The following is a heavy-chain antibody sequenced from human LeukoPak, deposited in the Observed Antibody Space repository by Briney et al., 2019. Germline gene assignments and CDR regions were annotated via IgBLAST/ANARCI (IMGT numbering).Heavy chain of an antibody. CDR3: ARDMVRTYYYGSGFDY. Sequence: ASVKVSCKASGYTFTSYYMHWVRQAPGQGLEWMGIINPSGGSTSYAQKFQGRVTMTRDTSTSTVYMELSSLRSEDTAVYYCARDMVRTYYYGSGFDYWGQGTLVTVSS. D-gene: IGHD3-10*01. J-gene: IGHJ4*02. CDR2: INPSGGST. CDR1: GYTFTSYY. V-gene: IGHV1-46*01.